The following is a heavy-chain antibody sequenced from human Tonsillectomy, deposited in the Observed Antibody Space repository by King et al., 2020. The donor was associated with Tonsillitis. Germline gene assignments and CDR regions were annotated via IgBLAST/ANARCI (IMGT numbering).Heavy chain of an antibody. CDR2: MNPNSGNT. V-gene: IGHV1-8*01. CDR3: ARVASYYLDYYYGMDV. Sequence: VQLVESGAEVKKPGASVKVSCKASGYTFTNYDINWVRQTTGQGLEWRGWMNPNSGNTAYAQKFQGRVTMTRNTSMSTAYVELSSLRSEDTAVYYCARVASYYLDYYYGMDVWGQGTTVTVSS. CDR1: GYTFTNYD. J-gene: IGHJ6*02. D-gene: IGHD1-26*01.